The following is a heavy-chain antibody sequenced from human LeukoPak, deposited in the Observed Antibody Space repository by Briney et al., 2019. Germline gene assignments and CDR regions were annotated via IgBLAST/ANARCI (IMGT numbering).Heavy chain of an antibody. CDR3: ARGGDPWYYYYMDA. CDR2: MNPNSGNT. Sequence: ASVKVSCKASGGTFTSYDINWVRQATGQGLEWMGWMNPNSGNTGYAQKFQGRVTITRNTSISTAYMELSSLRSEDTAVYYCARGGDPWYYYYMDAWGKGTTVTVSS. D-gene: IGHD3-10*01. V-gene: IGHV1-8*03. J-gene: IGHJ6*03. CDR1: GGTFTSYD.